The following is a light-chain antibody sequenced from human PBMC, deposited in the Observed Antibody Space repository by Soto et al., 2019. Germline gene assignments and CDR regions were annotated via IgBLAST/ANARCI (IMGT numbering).Light chain of an antibody. CDR1: SSDVGSYNL. V-gene: IGLV2-23*02. CDR2: EVI. CDR3: YSYANSTTSLYI. J-gene: IGLJ1*01. Sequence: QSALTQPASVSGSPGQSITISCTGTSSDVGSYNLVSWYQQHPGKAPKLLIYEVIKRPSGVSNRFSGSKSGNTASLTISGLQAEDEADYYCYSYANSTTSLYIFAPGTQLTVL.